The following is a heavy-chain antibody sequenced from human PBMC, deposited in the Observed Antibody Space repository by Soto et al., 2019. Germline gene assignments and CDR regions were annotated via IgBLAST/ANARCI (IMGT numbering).Heavy chain of an antibody. V-gene: IGHV3-23*01. CDR2: ISGGGGST. Sequence: GGSLRLSGAVSGFTFSKYAMSWVRQVPGKGLEWVSGISGGGGSTNYADSVKGRFTISRDNSKNTLYLQMNSLRPEDTALYYCPKDDGYTSYENMDVWGQGTTVTVSS. CDR1: GFTFSKYA. CDR3: PKDDGYTSYENMDV. D-gene: IGHD5-12*01. J-gene: IGHJ6*02.